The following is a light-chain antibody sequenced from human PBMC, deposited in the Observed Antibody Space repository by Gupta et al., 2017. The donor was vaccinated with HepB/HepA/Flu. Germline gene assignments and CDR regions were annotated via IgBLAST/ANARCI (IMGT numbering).Light chain of an antibody. CDR1: SYDVGAYNF. CDR3: CSYVATNTGV. J-gene: IGLJ3*02. Sequence: QSALAQPASVSGSPGQTITISCTGSSYDVGAYNFVSWYQQHPGKAPRLIIYDVTNRPSGVSNRFSGSESGNTASLTISGLQAEDEADYYCCSYVATNTGVFGGGTKLTV. V-gene: IGLV2-14*03. CDR2: DVT.